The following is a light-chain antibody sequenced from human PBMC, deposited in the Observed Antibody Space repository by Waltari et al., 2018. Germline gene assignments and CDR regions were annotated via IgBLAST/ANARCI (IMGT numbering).Light chain of an antibody. J-gene: IGKJ2*01. CDR3: QQRSNCPNT. Sequence: EIVLTQSPVTLSLSQGERATLSCRASQSVSRYLAWYQQKPGQAPRPLIYDAANGATGIPARFSGSVSGTDFTLTLSSLEPEDFAVYYCQQRSNCPNTFGQGTKLEI. CDR1: QSVSRY. V-gene: IGKV3-11*01. CDR2: DAA.